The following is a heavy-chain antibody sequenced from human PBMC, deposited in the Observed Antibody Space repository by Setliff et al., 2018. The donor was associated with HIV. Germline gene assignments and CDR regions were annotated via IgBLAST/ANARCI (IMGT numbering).Heavy chain of an antibody. Sequence: PGESLKISCKGSGYTFTNYWIGWVRQMPGKGLEWMGIIHPGGSDTRYSPSFQGQVTISAAKSINTAYLHWSSLRASDTAIYYCARTAGGPVARGAFDIWGPGTTVTVSS. CDR2: IHPGGSDT. CDR3: ARTAGGPVARGAFDI. CDR1: GYTFTNYW. J-gene: IGHJ3*02. V-gene: IGHV5-51*01. D-gene: IGHD6-19*01.